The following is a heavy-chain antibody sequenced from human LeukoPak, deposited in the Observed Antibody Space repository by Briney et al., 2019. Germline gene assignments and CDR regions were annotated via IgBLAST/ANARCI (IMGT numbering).Heavy chain of an antibody. CDR2: IGIRGDT. CDR3: ARGGIQVSGIDEFDY. J-gene: IGHJ4*02. Sequence: GGSLRLSCAASGFTFIDYDVHWVRQVIGKGLEWVSAIGIRGDTHYSGSVKGRFTISRENAESSLYLQMNSLRGEDTAVYYCARGGIQVSGIDEFDYWGQGTLVTVSS. V-gene: IGHV3-13*01. CDR1: GFTFIDYD. D-gene: IGHD6-19*01.